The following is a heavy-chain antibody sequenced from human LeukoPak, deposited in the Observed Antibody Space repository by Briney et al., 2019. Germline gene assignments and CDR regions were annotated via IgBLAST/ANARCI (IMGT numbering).Heavy chain of an antibody. V-gene: IGHV4-38-2*02. CDR1: GYSISSGYY. CDR3: ARELSPYNSSRTLNWFDP. J-gene: IGHJ5*02. CDR2: IYHSGST. Sequence: SETLSLTCTVSGYSISSGYYWGWIRQPPGKGLEWIGSIYHSGSTYYNPSLKSRVTISVDTSKNQFSLKLSSVTAADTAVYYCARELSPYNSSRTLNWFDPWGQGTLVTVSS. D-gene: IGHD6-13*01.